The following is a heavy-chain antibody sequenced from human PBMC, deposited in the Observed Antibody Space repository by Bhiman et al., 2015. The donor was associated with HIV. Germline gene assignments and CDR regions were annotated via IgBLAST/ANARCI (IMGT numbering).Heavy chain of an antibody. Sequence: EVQLLESGGGLVQPGGSLRLSCAASGYDFETFAMAWVRQAPGKGLQWVSSIGGSGGDISYADSVKGRFTIFRDNSRNTLFLQMNTLRAEDTAMYFCAMKKYGNFPFEHWGQGTLVTVSS. J-gene: IGHJ4*02. CDR1: GYDFETFA. CDR2: IGGSGGDI. D-gene: IGHD2/OR15-2a*01. V-gene: IGHV3-23*01. CDR3: AMKKYGNFPFEH.